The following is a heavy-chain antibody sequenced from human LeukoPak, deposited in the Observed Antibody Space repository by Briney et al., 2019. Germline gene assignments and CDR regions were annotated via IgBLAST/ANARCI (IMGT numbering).Heavy chain of an antibody. V-gene: IGHV3-15*01. CDR1: GFAFTNAW. D-gene: IGHD4/OR15-4a*01. J-gene: IGHJ4*02. CDR2: TKSTTDGGTI. CDR3: TTKLGFIYGEDF. Sequence: GGSLRLSCTGSGFAFTNAWMTWVRQAPGKGLEWVGHTKSTTDGGTIDYAAPVEGRFTISRDESKNMIYLQMTNLKTEDTAVYYCTTKLGFIYGEDFWGQGTLVTVSS.